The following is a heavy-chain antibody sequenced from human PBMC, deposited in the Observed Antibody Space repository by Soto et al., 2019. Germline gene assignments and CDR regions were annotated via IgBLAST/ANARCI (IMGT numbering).Heavy chain of an antibody. CDR1: AWSFRGYY. Sequence: PPETLSLTFAVHAWSFRGYYWTWIRQPPGEGLEWIGEINHSGSTNYNPSLNSRVTISVDTSKNQFSLKLTSVTAADTAVYSCARGRSVPAAAPPSYYMAVWGKGTTVTVSS. J-gene: IGHJ6*03. D-gene: IGHD2-2*01. CDR3: ARGRSVPAAAPPSYYMAV. V-gene: IGHV4-34*01. CDR2: INHSGST.